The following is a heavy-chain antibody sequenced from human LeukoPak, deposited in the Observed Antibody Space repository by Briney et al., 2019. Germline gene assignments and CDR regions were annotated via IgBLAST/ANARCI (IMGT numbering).Heavy chain of an antibody. V-gene: IGHV1-69*04. D-gene: IGHD6-13*01. Sequence: SVKVSCKASGGTFSSYAISWVRQAPGQGLEWMGRIIPILGIANYAQKFQGRVTITADKSTSTAYMELSSLRSEDTAVYYCARHLGYSSSWPLDYWGQGTLVTVSS. CDR2: IIPILGIA. CDR3: ARHLGYSSSWPLDY. J-gene: IGHJ4*02. CDR1: GGTFSSYA.